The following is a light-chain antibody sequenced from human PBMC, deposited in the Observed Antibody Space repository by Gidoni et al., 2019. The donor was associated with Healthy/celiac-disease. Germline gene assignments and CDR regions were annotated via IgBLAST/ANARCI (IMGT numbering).Light chain of an antibody. CDR1: SSDVGGYNY. CDR3: SSYTSSSTPQVV. CDR2: DVS. J-gene: IGLJ2*01. Sequence: QSALTQPASVSGSPGHSITISCTGTSSDVGGYNYVSWYQQHPGKAPKLMIYDVSNRPSGVSNRFSGSKSGNTAFLTISGLQAEDEAEYYCSSYTSSSTPQVVFGGGTKLTVL. V-gene: IGLV2-14*01.